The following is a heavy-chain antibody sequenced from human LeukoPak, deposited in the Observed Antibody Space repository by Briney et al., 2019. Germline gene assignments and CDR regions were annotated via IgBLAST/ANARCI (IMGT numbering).Heavy chain of an antibody. CDR1: GFTVNSNY. D-gene: IGHD1-14*01. CDR3: ARQRDRYYFDY. J-gene: IGHJ4*02. V-gene: IGHV3-66*02. CDR2: FYSGGST. Sequence: PGGSLRLSCAASGFTVNSNYMSWVRQAPGKGLEWVSVFYSGGSTYYADSVKGRITIPRDNSKNTLYLQMNSLRAEDTAVYYCARQRDRYYFDYWGQGTLVTVSS.